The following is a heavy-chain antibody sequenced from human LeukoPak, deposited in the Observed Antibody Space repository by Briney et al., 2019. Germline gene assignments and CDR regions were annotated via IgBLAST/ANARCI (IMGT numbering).Heavy chain of an antibody. J-gene: IGHJ4*02. Sequence: PGGSLRLSCAASGFTFSSYWMSWVRQAPGKGLEWVANINQDGSEKYYVDSVKGRFTISRDNAKNSLYMQMNSLRAEDTAVYYCARGLRSSAPFDYWGQGTLVTVSS. CDR3: ARGLRSSAPFDY. CDR2: INQDGSEK. CDR1: GFTFSSYW. V-gene: IGHV3-7*04. D-gene: IGHD6-6*01.